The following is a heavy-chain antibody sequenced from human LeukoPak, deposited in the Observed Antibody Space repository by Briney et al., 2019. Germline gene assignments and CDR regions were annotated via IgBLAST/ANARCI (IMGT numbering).Heavy chain of an antibody. CDR3: GRAYDFSRH. D-gene: IGHD3-3*01. J-gene: IGHJ4*02. Sequence: GGSLRLSCAASGFTFDDYAMHWVRQAPGKGLEWVSGISWNSGSIGYADSVKGRFTISRDNAKNSLYLQMNSLRAEDTALYYCGRAYDFSRHWGQGTLVTVSS. V-gene: IGHV3-9*01. CDR2: ISWNSGSI. CDR1: GFTFDDYA.